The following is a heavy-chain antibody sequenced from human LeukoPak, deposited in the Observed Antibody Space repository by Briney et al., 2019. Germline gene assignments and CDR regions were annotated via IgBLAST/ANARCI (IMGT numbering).Heavy chain of an antibody. Sequence: ASVKVSCKASGYTFTVYYMHWVRQAPGQGLEWMGWINPNSGGTNYAQKFQGRVTMTRDTSISTAYMELSRLRSDDTAVYYCAREWGELLLNWFDPWGQGTLVTVSS. CDR2: INPNSGGT. CDR3: AREWGELLLNWFDP. V-gene: IGHV1-2*02. J-gene: IGHJ5*02. CDR1: GYTFTVYY. D-gene: IGHD1-26*01.